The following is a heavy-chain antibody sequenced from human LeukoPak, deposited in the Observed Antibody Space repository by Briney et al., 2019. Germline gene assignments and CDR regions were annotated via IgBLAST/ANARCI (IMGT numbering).Heavy chain of an antibody. CDR3: ARSNWNYVVYFDY. J-gene: IGHJ4*02. CDR2: INAGSGNT. CDR1: GYTFTSYA. D-gene: IGHD1-7*01. Sequence: GASVKVSCKASGYTFTSYAMHWVRQAPGQRLEWMGWINAGSGNTKYSQEFQGRVTITRDTSASTAYMELSSLRSEDMAVYYCARSNWNYVVYFDYWGQGTLVTVSS. V-gene: IGHV1-3*03.